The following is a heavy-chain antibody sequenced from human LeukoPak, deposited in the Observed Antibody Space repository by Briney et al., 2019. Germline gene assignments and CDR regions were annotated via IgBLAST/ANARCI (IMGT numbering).Heavy chain of an antibody. D-gene: IGHD4-17*01. CDR1: GFTFSNYG. Sequence: GGSLRLSCAASGFTFSNYGFPWVRQPPGKGLEWVALIHYDGGKKYYADSVKGRFTISGDDSENTLYLQMNSLRAEDTALYYCARDIGSNGDYHFDYWGQGTLGTVSS. V-gene: IGHV3-30*02. J-gene: IGHJ4*02. CDR2: IHYDGGKK. CDR3: ARDIGSNGDYHFDY.